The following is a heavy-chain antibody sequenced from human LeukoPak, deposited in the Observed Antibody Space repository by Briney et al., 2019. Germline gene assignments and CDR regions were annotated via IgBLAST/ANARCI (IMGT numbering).Heavy chain of an antibody. CDR2: ISGYNGNT. CDR3: ARVHNEGSHYVY. J-gene: IGHJ4*02. CDR1: GYTLTNYG. Sequence: APVKVSCKASGYTLTNYGISWVRQAPGQGLEWMGWISGYNGNTNYAQKLQGRVTMTTDTSTSTAYMELRSLRSDDTAVYYCARVHNEGSHYVYWGQGTLVTVSS. V-gene: IGHV1-18*01. D-gene: IGHD1-26*01.